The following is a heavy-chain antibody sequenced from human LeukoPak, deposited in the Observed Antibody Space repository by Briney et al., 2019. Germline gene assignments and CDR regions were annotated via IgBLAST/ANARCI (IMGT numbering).Heavy chain of an antibody. J-gene: IGHJ6*02. Sequence: GASVKVSCKASGYTFTSYGISWVRQAPGQGLEWMGWISAYNGNTNYAQKLQGRVTMTTDTSTSTAYMELRSLRSDDTAVYYCARDRPDSSGWYTPLYYYYYGMDVWGQGTTVTVSS. V-gene: IGHV1-18*01. CDR3: ARDRPDSSGWYTPLYYYYYGMDV. CDR2: ISAYNGNT. D-gene: IGHD6-19*01. CDR1: GYTFTSYG.